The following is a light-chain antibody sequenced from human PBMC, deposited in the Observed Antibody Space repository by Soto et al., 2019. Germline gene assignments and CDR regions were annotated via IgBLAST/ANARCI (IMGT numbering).Light chain of an antibody. CDR2: EVS. CDR3: SSYTSSRAYV. CDR1: SSDVGGYNY. Sequence: QSVLTQPASVSGSPGQSITISYTGTSSDVGGYNYVSWYQQQSGKAPKLMIHEVSNRPSGVSNRFSGSKSGNTASLTISGLQAEDEADYYCSSYTSSRAYVFGIGTKLTVL. V-gene: IGLV2-14*01. J-gene: IGLJ1*01.